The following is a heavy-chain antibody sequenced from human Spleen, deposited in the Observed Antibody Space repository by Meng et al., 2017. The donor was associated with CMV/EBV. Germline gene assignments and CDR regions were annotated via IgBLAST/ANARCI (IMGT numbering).Heavy chain of an antibody. D-gene: IGHD2-2*02. CDR2: ISSSGSTI. CDR3: ARGSGLAYCSSTSCYRGAFDI. Sequence: GGSLRLSCAASGFTFSDYYMTWFRQAPGKGLEWVSYISSSGSTIYYADSVKGRFTISRDNAKNSLYLQMNSLRAEDTAVYYCARGSGLAYCSSTSCYRGAFDIWGQGTMVTVSS. J-gene: IGHJ3*02. V-gene: IGHV3-11*04. CDR1: GFTFSDYY.